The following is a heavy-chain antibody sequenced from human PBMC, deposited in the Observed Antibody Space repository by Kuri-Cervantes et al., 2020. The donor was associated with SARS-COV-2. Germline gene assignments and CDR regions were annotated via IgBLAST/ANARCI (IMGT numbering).Heavy chain of an antibody. CDR3: ATTSGSYGSNWFDP. D-gene: IGHD1-26*01. Sequence: ASVKVSCKVSGNTLTELPLHWVRQAPGKGLEWMGGFDPEDGETIYAQKFQGRVTMTEDTSTDTAYMELSSLRSEDTAVYYCATTSGSYGSNWFDPWGQGTLVTVSS. V-gene: IGHV1-24*01. J-gene: IGHJ5*02. CDR2: FDPEDGET. CDR1: GNTLTELP.